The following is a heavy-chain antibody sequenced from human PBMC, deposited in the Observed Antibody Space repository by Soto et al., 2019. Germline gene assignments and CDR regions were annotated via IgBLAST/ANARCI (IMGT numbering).Heavy chain of an antibody. J-gene: IGHJ4*02. D-gene: IGHD3-10*01. CDR2: IGGSGGST. Sequence: GGSLRLSCAASGFTFSSYAMSWVRQAPGKGLEWVSAIGGSGGSTYYADSVKGRFTISRDNSKNTLYLQMNSLRAEDTAIYYCAKDPSTMVRGVKGYWGQGTLVTVSS. V-gene: IGHV3-23*01. CDR1: GFTFSSYA. CDR3: AKDPSTMVRGVKGY.